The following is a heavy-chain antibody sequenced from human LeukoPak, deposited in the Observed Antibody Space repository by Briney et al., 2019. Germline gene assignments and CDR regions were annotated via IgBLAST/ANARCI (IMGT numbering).Heavy chain of an antibody. D-gene: IGHD6-13*01. CDR2: MLPIFGTA. CDR1: GYTFASYG. CDR3: ATDPNPYSSTSGYFDF. J-gene: IGHJ4*02. Sequence: SVKVSCKASGYTFASYGVSWVRQAPGQGLEWMGGMLPIFGTANYAQKFQGRVTITADESSNTASLDLSSLTSEDTAVYYCATDPNPYSSTSGYFDFWGQGTLVTVSS. V-gene: IGHV1-69*13.